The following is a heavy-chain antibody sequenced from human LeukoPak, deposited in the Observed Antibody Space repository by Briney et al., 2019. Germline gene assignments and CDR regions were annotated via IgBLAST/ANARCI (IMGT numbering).Heavy chain of an antibody. J-gene: IGHJ6*03. Sequence: SETLSLTCTVSGGSISSSSYYWSWIRQPAGKGLEWIGRIYTSGSTNYNPSLKSRVTMSVDTSKNQFSLKLSSVTAADTAVYYCAREPRGYYYGSGSHTLYYYYYYMDVWGKGTTVTISS. V-gene: IGHV4-61*02. D-gene: IGHD3-10*01. CDR3: AREPRGYYYGSGSHTLYYYYYYMDV. CDR2: IYTSGST. CDR1: GGSISSSSYY.